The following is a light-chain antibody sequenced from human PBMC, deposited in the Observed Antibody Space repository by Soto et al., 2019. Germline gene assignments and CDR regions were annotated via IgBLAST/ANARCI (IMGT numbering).Light chain of an antibody. CDR3: QQYESTPPT. J-gene: IGKJ2*01. V-gene: IGKV4-1*01. Sequence: DIVMTQSPDSLAVSLGERATINCKSSQSVLYSSNNKNYLAWYQQRPGQPPKLLIYWASTRESGVPYRFSGSGSGRDFTLTISSLQAEDVAVYYCQQYESTPPTFGQGTKLEIK. CDR2: WAS. CDR1: QSVLYSSNNKNY.